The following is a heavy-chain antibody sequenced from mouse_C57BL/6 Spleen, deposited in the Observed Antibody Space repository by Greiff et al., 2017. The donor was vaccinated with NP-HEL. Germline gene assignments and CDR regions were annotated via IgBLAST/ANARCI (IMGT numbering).Heavy chain of an antibody. D-gene: IGHD1-1*01. Sequence: VKLMESGAELVRPGTSVKMSCKASGYTFTNYWIGWAKQRPGHGLEWIGDIYPGGGYTYYNEKFKGKATLTADKSSSTAYMQFISLTSEDSAIYYCARRANYYGSSYWYFDVWGTGTTVTVSS. V-gene: IGHV1-63*01. J-gene: IGHJ1*03. CDR2: IYPGGGYT. CDR3: ARRANYYGSSYWYFDV. CDR1: GYTFTNYW.